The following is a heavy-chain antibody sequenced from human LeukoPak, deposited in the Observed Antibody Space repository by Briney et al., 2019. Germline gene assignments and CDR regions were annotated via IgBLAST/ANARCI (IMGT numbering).Heavy chain of an antibody. V-gene: IGHV3-66*01. J-gene: IGHJ4*02. CDR3: ARGPPMYSYGSSAYHYDYFDY. CDR1: EFSVGSNY. D-gene: IGHD3-22*01. Sequence: PGGSLRLSCAASEFSVGSNYMTWVRQAPGKGLEWVSLIYSGGSTYYADSVKGRFTISRDNSKNTLYLQMNSLRAEDTAVYYCARGPPMYSYGSSAYHYDYFDYWGQGTLVTVSS. CDR2: IYSGGST.